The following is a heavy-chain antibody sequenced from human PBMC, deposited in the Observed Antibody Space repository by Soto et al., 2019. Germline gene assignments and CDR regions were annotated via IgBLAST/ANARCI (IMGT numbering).Heavy chain of an antibody. CDR2: ISWNSGSI. CDR1: GFTFDDYA. J-gene: IGHJ6*03. D-gene: IGHD3-10*01. CDR3: AKDYNYGSGSDYYYYMDV. V-gene: IGHV3-9*01. Sequence: EVQLVESGGGLVQPGRSLRLSCAASGFTFDDYAMHWVRQAPGKGLEWVSGISWNSGSIGYADSVKGRFTISRDNAKNSLYLQMNSLRAEDTALYYCAKDYNYGSGSDYYYYMDVWGKGTTVTVSS.